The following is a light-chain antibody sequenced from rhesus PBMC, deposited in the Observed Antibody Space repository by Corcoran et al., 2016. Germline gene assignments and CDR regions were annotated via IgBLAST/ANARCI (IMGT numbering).Light chain of an antibody. CDR3: PQRNTFPFT. J-gene: IGKJ3*01. Sequence: DIQLTQSPFSLSASVGDRVTITCRASQGISSYLAWYQQKSGKAPKLLIFDASSLQSGVPSRFSGSGSLIEFTLTISRLQPEDFATYYCPQRNTFPFTFSPGTKLDIK. CDR2: DAS. V-gene: IGKV1-38*01. CDR1: QGISSY.